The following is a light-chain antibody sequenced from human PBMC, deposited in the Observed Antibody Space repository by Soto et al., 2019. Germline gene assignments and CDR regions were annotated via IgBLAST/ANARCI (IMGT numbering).Light chain of an antibody. CDR3: QQRSNWPGT. CDR2: GAS. Sequence: EIVLTQSPGILSLSPGERATLSCRASQSVTSDYLAWYQQKPGQAPRLLFYGASTRATGIPDRFSGSGSGTDFTLTISRLEPEDFAVYYCQQRSNWPGTFGQGTKVDIK. J-gene: IGKJ1*01. CDR1: QSVTSDY. V-gene: IGKV3D-20*02.